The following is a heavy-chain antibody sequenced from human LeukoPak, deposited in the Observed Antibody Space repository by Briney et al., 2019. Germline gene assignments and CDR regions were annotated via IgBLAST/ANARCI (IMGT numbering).Heavy chain of an antibody. V-gene: IGHV4-61*02. CDR1: GGSISSGSYY. D-gene: IGHD5-18*01. CDR3: ARSVKDTAMAYFDY. J-gene: IGHJ4*02. Sequence: PSETLSLTCTVSGGSISSGSYYWSWIRQPAGKGLEWIGRIYTSGSTNYNPSLKSRVTISVDTSKNQFSLKLSSVTAADTAVYYCARSVKDTAMAYFDYWGQGTLVTVSS. CDR2: IYTSGST.